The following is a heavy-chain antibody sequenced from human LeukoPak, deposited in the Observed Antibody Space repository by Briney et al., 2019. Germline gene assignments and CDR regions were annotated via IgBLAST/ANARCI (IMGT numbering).Heavy chain of an antibody. CDR2: ISNSGSSI. CDR1: GFTFSSYW. D-gene: IGHD7-27*01. CDR3: TRDRGNWGSVF. V-gene: IGHV3-48*03. Sequence: PGGSLRLSCAASGFTFSSYWMTWVRQAPGKGLEWLSHISNSGSSIYYADSVKGRFTISRDNAKKTLYLQLNNLRAEDSAVYYCTRDRGNWGSVFWGQGTQVIVSS. J-gene: IGHJ4*02.